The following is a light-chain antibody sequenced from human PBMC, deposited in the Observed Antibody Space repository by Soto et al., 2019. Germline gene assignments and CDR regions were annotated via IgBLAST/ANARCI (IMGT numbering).Light chain of an antibody. V-gene: IGKV3-20*01. J-gene: IGKJ1*01. Sequence: IVLTQPPCTLSLSPGERATLSCRASQSVSSSYLAWYQHKLGQAPRLLIYGSSSRATGTPDRFSGSGSGTDFTLTISRLEPEDFAVYYCQQYGILWTFGQGTKVDIK. CDR3: QQYGILWT. CDR1: QSVSSSY. CDR2: GSS.